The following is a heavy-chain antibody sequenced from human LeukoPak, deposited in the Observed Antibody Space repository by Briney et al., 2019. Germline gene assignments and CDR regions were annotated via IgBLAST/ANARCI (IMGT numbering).Heavy chain of an antibody. Sequence: ASVKVSCKASGYTFTSYGISWVRQAPGQGLEWMGWISAHNGNTNYAQKLQGRVTMTTDTSTSTAYMELRSLRSDDTAVYYCARDPTISGSYPTDYWGQGTLVTVSS. D-gene: IGHD1-26*01. CDR3: ARDPTISGSYPTDY. J-gene: IGHJ4*02. CDR1: GYTFTSYG. V-gene: IGHV1-18*01. CDR2: ISAHNGNT.